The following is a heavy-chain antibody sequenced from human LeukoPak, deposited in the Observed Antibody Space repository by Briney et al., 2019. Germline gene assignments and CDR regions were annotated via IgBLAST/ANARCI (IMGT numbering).Heavy chain of an antibody. CDR3: ARDNTVTPPYYFDY. V-gene: IGHV3-48*04. Sequence: QSGGSLRLSCAASGFTFSNAWMNWVRQAPGKGLEWVSYISSSSSTIYHADSVKGRFTISRDNAKNSLYLQMNSLRAEDTAVYYCARDNTVTPPYYFDYWGQGTLVTVSS. D-gene: IGHD4-17*01. J-gene: IGHJ4*02. CDR1: GFTFSNAW. CDR2: ISSSSSTI.